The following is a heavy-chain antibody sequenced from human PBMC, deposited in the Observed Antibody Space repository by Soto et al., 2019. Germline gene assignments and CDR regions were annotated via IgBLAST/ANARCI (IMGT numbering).Heavy chain of an antibody. J-gene: IGHJ6*03. CDR3: ARREHSDYYYMDV. Sequence: EVQLVESGGGLVQPGGSLRLSCAASEFTFSNYAMDWVRQAPGKVLEYVSGISSNGVGTYYANSVKDRFTISRDNSKNTLYLQMGSLRAEDMAVYYCARREHSDYYYMDVWGKGTSVTVSS. CDR2: ISSNGVGT. V-gene: IGHV3-64*01. CDR1: EFTFSNYA.